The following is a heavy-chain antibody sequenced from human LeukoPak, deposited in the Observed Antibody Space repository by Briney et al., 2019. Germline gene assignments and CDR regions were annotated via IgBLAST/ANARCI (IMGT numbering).Heavy chain of an antibody. CDR2: ISYDGSNK. V-gene: IGHV3-30*04. J-gene: IGHJ3*02. Sequence: GGSLRLSCAASRFTFSSYAMHWVRQAPGKGLEWVAVISYDGSNKYYADSVKGRFTISRDNSKNTLYLQMNSLRAEDTAVYYCARELTGPDHDAFDIWGQGTMVTVSS. CDR1: RFTFSSYA. CDR3: ARELTGPDHDAFDI. D-gene: IGHD7-27*01.